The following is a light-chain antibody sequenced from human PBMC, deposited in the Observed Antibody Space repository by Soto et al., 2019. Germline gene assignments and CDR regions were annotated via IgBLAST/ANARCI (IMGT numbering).Light chain of an antibody. Sequence: EIVLTQSPGTVSLSPGARATLSCRASQSVTSSYLAWYHQKPGQAPRLLIYGASTRATGIPARFSGSGSGTQFTLTISSLQSEDFAVYYCQQYNNWPQTFGQGTKVDIK. J-gene: IGKJ1*01. CDR2: GAS. CDR1: QSVTSSY. CDR3: QQYNNWPQT. V-gene: IGKV3-15*01.